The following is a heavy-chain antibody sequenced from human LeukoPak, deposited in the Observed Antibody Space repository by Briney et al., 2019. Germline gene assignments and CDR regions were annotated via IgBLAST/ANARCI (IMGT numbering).Heavy chain of an antibody. CDR2: IYYSGST. V-gene: IGHV4-39*07. J-gene: IGHJ5*02. CDR1: GGSISSSSYY. Sequence: SETLSLTCTVSGGSISSSSYYWGWIRQPPGKGLEWIGSIYYSGSTYYNPSLKSRVTISVDTSKNQFSLKLSSVTAADTAVYYCARSYYDILTGYYVNWFDPWGQGTLVTVSS. CDR3: ARSYYDILTGYYVNWFDP. D-gene: IGHD3-9*01.